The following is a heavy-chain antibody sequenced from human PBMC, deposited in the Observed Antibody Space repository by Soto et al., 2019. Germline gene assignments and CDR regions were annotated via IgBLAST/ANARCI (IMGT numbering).Heavy chain of an antibody. CDR1: GYTFTSYD. V-gene: IGHV1-8*01. CDR3: ARGMIVVVAFDY. CDR2: MNPNSGNT. D-gene: IGHD3-22*01. J-gene: IGHJ4*02. Sequence: GASVKVSCKASGYTFTSYDINWVRQATGQGLEWMGWMNPNSGNTGYAQKFQGRVTMTRNTSISTAYMELSSLRSEDTAVYYCARGMIVVVAFDYWGQGTLVTVS.